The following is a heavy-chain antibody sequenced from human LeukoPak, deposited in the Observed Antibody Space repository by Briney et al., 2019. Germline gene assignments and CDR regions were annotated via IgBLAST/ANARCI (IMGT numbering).Heavy chain of an antibody. CDR3: ARHRPYVDY. CDR1: GGSFSGYY. J-gene: IGHJ4*02. V-gene: IGHV4-34*01. Sequence: PSETLSLTCAVYGGSFSGYYWSWIRQPPGKGLEWIGEINHSGSTNYNPSLKSRVTISVDTSKNQFSLKLSSVTAADTAVYYCARHRPYVDYWGQGTLVTVSS. CDR2: INHSGST. D-gene: IGHD2-2*01.